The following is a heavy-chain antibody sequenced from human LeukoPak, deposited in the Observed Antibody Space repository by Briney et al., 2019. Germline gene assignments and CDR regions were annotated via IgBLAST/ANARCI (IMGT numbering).Heavy chain of an antibody. CDR1: GYSISSGYY. CDR3: ARTGYSSGWYGDYFDY. J-gene: IGHJ4*02. Sequence: SETLSLTCAVSGYSISSGYYWGWIRQPPGKGLEWIGSIYHSGSTYYNPSLKSRVIISVDTSKNQFSLKLSSVTAADTAVYYCARTGYSSGWYGDYFDYWGQGTLVTVSS. CDR2: IYHSGST. D-gene: IGHD6-19*01. V-gene: IGHV4-38-2*01.